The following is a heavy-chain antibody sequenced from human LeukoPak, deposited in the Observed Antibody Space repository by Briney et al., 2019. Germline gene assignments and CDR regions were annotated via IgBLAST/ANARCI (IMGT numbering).Heavy chain of an antibody. J-gene: IGHJ4*02. V-gene: IGHV1-2*06. D-gene: IGHD2-8*01. CDR3: ARDSRVSADY. CDR2: IDPKSGGT. CDR1: GYTFTSYY. Sequence: GASVKVSCKASGYTFTSYYMHWVRQAPGQGLEWLGRIDPKSGGTSFAHNFQGRVTMTTDTSISTVYMDLSSLRSDDTAVYYCARDSRVSADYWGQGTLVTVSS.